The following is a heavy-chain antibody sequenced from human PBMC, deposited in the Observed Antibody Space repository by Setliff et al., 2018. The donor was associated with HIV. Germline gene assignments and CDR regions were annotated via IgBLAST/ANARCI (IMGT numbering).Heavy chain of an antibody. CDR1: GGSISSSSYY. D-gene: IGHD6-6*01. J-gene: IGHJ4*02. Sequence: SETLSLTCTVSGGSISSSSYYWGWIRQPPGKGLEWIGSIYYSGSTYYNPSLKSRVTISVDTSKNQFSLKLNSVTAADTAVYHCARLSSYRSSSYYFDYWGQGALVTVSS. CDR3: ARLSSYRSSSYYFDY. V-gene: IGHV4-39*01. CDR2: IYYSGST.